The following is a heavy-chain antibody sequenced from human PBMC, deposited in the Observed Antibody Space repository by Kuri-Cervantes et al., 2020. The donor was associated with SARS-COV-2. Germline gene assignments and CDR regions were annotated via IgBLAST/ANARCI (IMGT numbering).Heavy chain of an antibody. CDR1: GYTFTSYG. J-gene: IGHJ6*03. CDR2: ISAYNGNT. CDR3: ARVDGDPYYYYYYYMDV. V-gene: IGHV1-18*01. D-gene: IGHD4-17*01. Sequence: ASVKVSCKASGYTFTSYGINWVRRAPGQGLEWMGWISAYNGNTNYAQKLQGRVTMTTDTSTSTAYMELRSLRSDDTAVYYCARVDGDPYYYYYYYMDVWGKGTTVTVSS.